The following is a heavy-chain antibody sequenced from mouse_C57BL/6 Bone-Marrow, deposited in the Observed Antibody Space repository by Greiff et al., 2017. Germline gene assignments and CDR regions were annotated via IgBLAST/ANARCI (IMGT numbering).Heavy chain of an antibody. CDR1: GFPFTSYA. D-gene: IGHD2-3*01. Sequence: EVQLVESGGGLVKPGGSLKLSCAASGFPFTSYAMSWVRQTPEKRLEWVATISDGGSYTYYPENVKGRLSFSRDNAKNNLYLQMSHLKSEDTAMYYCSWLLPFAYWCQGTLVTFTA. CDR2: ISDGGSYT. V-gene: IGHV5-4*01. CDR3: SWLLPFAY. J-gene: IGHJ3*01.